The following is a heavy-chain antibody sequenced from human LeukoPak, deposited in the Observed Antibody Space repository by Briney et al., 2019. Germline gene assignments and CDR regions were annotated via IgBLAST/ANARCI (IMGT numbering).Heavy chain of an antibody. CDR3: ARELPGYSSGWYGY. V-gene: IGHV1-69*13. J-gene: IGHJ4*02. Sequence: ASVKVSCKASGGTFSSYAISWVRQAPGQGLEWMGGIIPIFGTANYAQKFQGRVTITADESTSTAYMELSSLRSEDTAVYYCARELPGYSSGWYGYWGQGTLVTVSS. CDR2: IIPIFGTA. D-gene: IGHD6-19*01. CDR1: GGTFSSYA.